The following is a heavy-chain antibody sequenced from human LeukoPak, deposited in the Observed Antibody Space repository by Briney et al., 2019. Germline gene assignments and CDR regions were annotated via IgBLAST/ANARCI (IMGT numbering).Heavy chain of an antibody. CDR2: IDEDGSRA. CDR3: AREAGGTDFDY. Sequence: PGGSLRLSCAASGFTFSGHWMHWVRQAPGKGHMWVARIDEDGSRAYYADSVKGRFIISRDNARNTLYLQLNSLRAEDTAVYHRAREAGGTDFDYWGQGTLVTVSS. V-gene: IGHV3-74*01. D-gene: IGHD1-7*01. J-gene: IGHJ4*02. CDR1: GFTFSGHW.